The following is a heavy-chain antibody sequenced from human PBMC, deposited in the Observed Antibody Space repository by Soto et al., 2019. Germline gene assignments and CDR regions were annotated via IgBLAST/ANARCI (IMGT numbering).Heavy chain of an antibody. V-gene: IGHV3-48*02. CDR3: ARGPLYGSGGSCYSHFDY. D-gene: IGHD2-15*01. J-gene: IGHJ4*02. CDR2: ISSSSSNI. CDR1: GFTFSSYS. Sequence: EVQLVESGGGLVQPGGSLRLSCAASGFTFSSYSMNWVRQAPGKGLEWVSYISSSSSNIYYADSVKGRFTISRDNAKNLLYLQMNSLRDEDTAVYYCARGPLYGSGGSCYSHFDYWGQGTLVTVSS.